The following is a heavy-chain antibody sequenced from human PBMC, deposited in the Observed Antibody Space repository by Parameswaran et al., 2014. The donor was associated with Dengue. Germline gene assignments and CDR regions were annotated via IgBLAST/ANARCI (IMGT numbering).Heavy chain of an antibody. V-gene: IGHV4-59*08. D-gene: IGHD2-15*01. J-gene: IGHJ4*02. CDR2: IYYSGST. CDR3: ASGYCSGGSCYQLD. Sequence: RWIRQPPGKGLEWIGYIYYSGSTNYNPSLKSRVTISVDTSKNQFSLKLSSVTAADTAVYYCASGYCSGGSCYQLDWGQGTLVTVSS.